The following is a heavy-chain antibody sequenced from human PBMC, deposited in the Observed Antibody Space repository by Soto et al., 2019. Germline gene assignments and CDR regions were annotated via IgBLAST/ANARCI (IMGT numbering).Heavy chain of an antibody. Sequence: SVKVSCKASGGTFGSYAISWVRQAPGQGLEWMGGIIPIFGTANYAQKFQGRVTITADESTSTAYMELSSLRSEDTAVYYCARDGGYCSGGSCFTQKNYYYYGMDVWGQGTTVTVSS. D-gene: IGHD2-15*01. V-gene: IGHV1-69*13. CDR1: GGTFGSYA. CDR3: ARDGGYCSGGSCFTQKNYYYYGMDV. J-gene: IGHJ6*02. CDR2: IIPIFGTA.